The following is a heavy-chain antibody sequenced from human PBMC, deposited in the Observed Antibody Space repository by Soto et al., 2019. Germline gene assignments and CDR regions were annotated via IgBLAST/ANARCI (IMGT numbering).Heavy chain of an antibody. Sequence: QVQLVQSGAEVKRPGSSVKVSCKASGDMFRNSAFTWVRQAPGQGLAWMGVIIPLFRKTDVAQNFQGRVTFTADESTSSLYMEVSSLTSEHTAVYYCARARLSNGDPNIYFFYGLDVWGQGTTITVSS. CDR2: IIPLFRKT. V-gene: IGHV1-69*01. CDR1: GDMFRNSA. J-gene: IGHJ6*02. CDR3: ARARLSNGDPNIYFFYGLDV. D-gene: IGHD3-10*01.